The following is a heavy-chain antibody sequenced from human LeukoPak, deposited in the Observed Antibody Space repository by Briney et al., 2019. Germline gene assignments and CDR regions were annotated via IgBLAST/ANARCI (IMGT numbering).Heavy chain of an antibody. Sequence: GGSLRLSCAASGFTFSRYWMSWVRQAPGKGLEWVANIKQDGSEKYYVDSVKGRFTISRDNAKNSLYLQMNSLRAEDTAVYYCASGYSYGYYWGQGTLVTVSS. D-gene: IGHD5-18*01. V-gene: IGHV3-7*01. CDR3: ASGYSYGYY. CDR1: GFTFSRYW. J-gene: IGHJ4*02. CDR2: IKQDGSEK.